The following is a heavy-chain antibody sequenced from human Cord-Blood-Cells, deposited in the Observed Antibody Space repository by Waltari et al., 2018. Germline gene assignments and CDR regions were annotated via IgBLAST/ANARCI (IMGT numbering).Heavy chain of an antibody. V-gene: IGHV4-59*08. CDR1: GGRISSYY. Sequence: QVQLQESGPGLVKPSETLYLTCTVSGGRISSYYWSWIRQPPGKRMEWIGYIYYSGSTNYNPSLKSRVTISVDTSKNQFSLKLSSVTAADTAVYYCARGGYNLFDYWGQGTLVTVSS. CDR3: ARGGYNLFDY. D-gene: IGHD5-12*01. CDR2: IYYSGST. J-gene: IGHJ4*02.